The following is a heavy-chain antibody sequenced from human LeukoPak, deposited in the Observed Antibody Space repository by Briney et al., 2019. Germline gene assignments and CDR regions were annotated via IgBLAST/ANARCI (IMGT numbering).Heavy chain of an antibody. CDR2: ISGDGDST. J-gene: IGHJ4*02. Sequence: PGGSVRLSCAAAGFTFDDYAMHWVRQAPGKGLEWVSLISGDGDSTYYADSVKGRFTISRDSSKNSLYLQMDSLRTEDTALYYCAREMSTILFDYWGQATLGTVSS. D-gene: IGHD5/OR15-5a*01. V-gene: IGHV3-43*02. CDR1: GFTFDDYA. CDR3: AREMSTILFDY.